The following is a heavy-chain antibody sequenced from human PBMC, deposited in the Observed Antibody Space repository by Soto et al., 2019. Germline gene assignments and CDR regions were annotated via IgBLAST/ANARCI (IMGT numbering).Heavy chain of an antibody. D-gene: IGHD1-1*01. V-gene: IGHV4-59*08. CDR1: GGSISNYF. J-gene: IGHJ4*02. CDR2: VSDSGST. CDR3: ARRTPGTTCFDY. Sequence: QVQLQESGPGLVKPSETLSLTCTVSGGSISNYFWSWIRQPPGKGLEWIGYVSDSGSTNYNPPLTSLATISVGTSKMQFSRKLRSVTAADAAVYYCARRTPGTTCFDYWGQGTLVIVSS.